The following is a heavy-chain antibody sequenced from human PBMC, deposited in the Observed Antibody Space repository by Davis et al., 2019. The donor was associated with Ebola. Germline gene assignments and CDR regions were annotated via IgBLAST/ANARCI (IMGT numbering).Heavy chain of an antibody. Sequence: PGGSLRLSCAASGFTFSRNSMHWVRQAPGKGLEWVSSISSGSNDIFYAESVKGRFIISRDNAKNSLYLQMSSLKAEDTAVYYCAREYCSGGSCQGADYYGMDVWGQGTTVTVSS. V-gene: IGHV3-21*01. CDR3: AREYCSGGSCQGADYYGMDV. J-gene: IGHJ6*02. CDR1: GFTFSRNS. CDR2: ISSGSNDI. D-gene: IGHD2-15*01.